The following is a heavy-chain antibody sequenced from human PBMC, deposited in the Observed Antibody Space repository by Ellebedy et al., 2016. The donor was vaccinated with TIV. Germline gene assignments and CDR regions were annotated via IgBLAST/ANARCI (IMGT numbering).Heavy chain of an antibody. CDR1: GYTLMSYG. CDR3: ARGFRYGSGRWPLDY. Sequence: AASVKVSCKASGYTLMSYGICWARQAPGQGLEWMGWVSPYDGNTNYVQKFQGRVTMTIDTFTGTGYMELRNLRSDDTAVYYCARGFRYGSGRWPLDYWGQGTQVTVSS. V-gene: IGHV1-18*01. D-gene: IGHD4-23*01. CDR2: VSPYDGNT. J-gene: IGHJ4*02.